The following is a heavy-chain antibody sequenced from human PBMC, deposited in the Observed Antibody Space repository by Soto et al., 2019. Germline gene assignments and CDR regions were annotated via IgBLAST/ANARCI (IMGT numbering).Heavy chain of an antibody. V-gene: IGHV1-3*01. CDR1: GYTFTSYA. CDR3: ARAACSGGSCYFDFDY. D-gene: IGHD2-15*01. CDR2: INAGNGNT. J-gene: IGHJ4*02. Sequence: ASVKVSCKASGYTFTSYAMHWVRQAPGQRLEWMGWINAGNGNTKYSQKFQGRVTITRDTSASTAYMELSSLRSEDTAVYYCARAACSGGSCYFDFDYWGQGTLVTVSS.